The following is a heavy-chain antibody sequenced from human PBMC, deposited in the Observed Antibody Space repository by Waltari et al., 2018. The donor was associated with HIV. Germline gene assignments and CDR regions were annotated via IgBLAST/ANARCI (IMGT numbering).Heavy chain of an antibody. Sequence: QITLKESGPTLVKPTQTLTLTCTFSGFSLSTSGVGVGWIRQPPGQALGWLALHYWDDDKRYSPSLKSRLTITKDTPKNQVVLTMTNMDPVDTATYYCARQGGGRQNNAKYFDYWGQGTLVTVSS. D-gene: IGHD2-2*01. CDR3: ARQGGGRQNNAKYFDY. CDR2: HYWDDDK. J-gene: IGHJ4*02. CDR1: GFSLSTSGVG. V-gene: IGHV2-5*02.